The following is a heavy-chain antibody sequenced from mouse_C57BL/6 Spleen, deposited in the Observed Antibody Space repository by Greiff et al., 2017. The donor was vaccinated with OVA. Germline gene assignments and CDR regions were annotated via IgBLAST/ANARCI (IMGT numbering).Heavy chain of an antibody. D-gene: IGHD1-1*01. CDR2: IDPSDSYT. CDR3: ARCPVVATRYFDY. CDR1: GYTFTSYW. J-gene: IGHJ2*01. V-gene: IGHV1-59*01. Sequence: QVQLQQPGAELVRPGTSVKLSCKASGYTFTSYWMHWVKQRPGQGLEWIGVIDPSDSYTNYNQKFKGKATLTVDTSSSTAYMQLSSLTSEDSAVYYCARCPVVATRYFDYWGQGTTLTVSS.